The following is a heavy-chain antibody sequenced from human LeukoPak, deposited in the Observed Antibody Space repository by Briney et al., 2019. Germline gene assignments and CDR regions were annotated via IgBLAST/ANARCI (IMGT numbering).Heavy chain of an antibody. V-gene: IGHV3-15*01. Sequence: GGSLRLSCAASGLTLSNAWMTWVRQAPGKGLEWVARIKSKSDGGIKDYAAPVKGAFTISRDDSENTVYLQMNSLKIEDTAVYYCATGRSGYFDSWGQGTLVFVSS. J-gene: IGHJ4*02. CDR2: IKSKSDGGIK. CDR3: ATGRSGYFDS. CDR1: GLTLSNAW.